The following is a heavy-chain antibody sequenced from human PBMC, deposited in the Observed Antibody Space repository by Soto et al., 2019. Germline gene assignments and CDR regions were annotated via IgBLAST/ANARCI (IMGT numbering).Heavy chain of an antibody. Sequence: QVQLVESGGGVVQPGRSLRLSCAASGFTFSSYGMHWVRQAPGKGLEWVAVIWYDGSNKYYADSVKGRFTISRDNSKNTLYLQMNSLRAEATAVYYCARDSGVEAASLDYWGQGTLVTVSS. CDR2: IWYDGSNK. CDR1: GFTFSSYG. D-gene: IGHD2-15*01. CDR3: ARDSGVEAASLDY. J-gene: IGHJ4*02. V-gene: IGHV3-33*01.